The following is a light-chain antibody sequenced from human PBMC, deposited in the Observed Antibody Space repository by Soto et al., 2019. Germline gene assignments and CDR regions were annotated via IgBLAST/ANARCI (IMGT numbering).Light chain of an antibody. V-gene: IGKV3D-20*02. CDR1: QSVSYNY. J-gene: IGKJ4*01. CDR3: QQSSSTPQT. CDR2: GAS. Sequence: IVLTQSPATLSLSPGERTTISCRASQSVSYNYLAWYQQKPGQAPRLLIYGASSRATGTPDRFSGSGSGTEFTLAISSLQPEDFATYYCQQSSSTPQTFGGGTKVDIK.